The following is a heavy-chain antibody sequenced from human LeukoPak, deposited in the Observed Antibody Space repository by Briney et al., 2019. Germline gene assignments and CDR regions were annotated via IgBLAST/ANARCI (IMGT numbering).Heavy chain of an antibody. J-gene: IGHJ2*01. CDR3: ARARGDGYQWYFDL. Sequence: GGSLRLSCAASGFTFSSYAMSWVRQAPGKGLEWVANIKQDGSEKNYVDFVKGRFTISRDNAKNSLDLQMNSLRAEDTAVYYCARARGDGYQWYFDLWGRGTLVTVSS. CDR2: IKQDGSEK. V-gene: IGHV3-7*01. CDR1: GFTFSSYA. D-gene: IGHD5-24*01.